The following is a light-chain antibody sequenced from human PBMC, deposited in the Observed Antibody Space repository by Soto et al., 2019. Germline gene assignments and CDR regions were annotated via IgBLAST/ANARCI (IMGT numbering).Light chain of an antibody. V-gene: IGLV2-14*03. CDR1: GSDVGGFNF. Sequence: ALTQPASVSGSPGQAITISCTGTGSDVGGFNFVSWYQQHPGKAPKLILYDVTNRPSGVSNRVSCLKSCNSASLSITGLQAEDEAANHCSSYSGSTPLGYAFGTGTKVTVL. CDR2: DVT. CDR3: SSYSGSTPLGYA. J-gene: IGLJ1*01.